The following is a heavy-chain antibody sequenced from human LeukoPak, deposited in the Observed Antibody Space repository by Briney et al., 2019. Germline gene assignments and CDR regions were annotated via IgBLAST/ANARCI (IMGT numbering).Heavy chain of an antibody. CDR2: IYYQGNT. V-gene: IGHV4-39*07. CDR1: TDSISKSLYH. J-gene: IGHJ4*02. D-gene: IGHD3-22*01. Sequence: PSETLSLTCTVSTDSISKSLYHWAWVRQPPGEGLEWIAEIYYQGNTYYNPSLSGRVTISVDTSKNQFSLQLNAVTAADTALYFCASVKLGYYYDTNGYFDSWGQGIPVTVSS. CDR3: ASVKLGYYYDTNGYFDS.